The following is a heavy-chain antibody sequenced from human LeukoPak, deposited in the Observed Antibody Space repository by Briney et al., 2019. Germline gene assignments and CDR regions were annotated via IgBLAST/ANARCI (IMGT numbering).Heavy chain of an antibody. V-gene: IGHV3-74*01. CDR1: GFTFSSYW. J-gene: IGHJ6*02. CDR2: INSDGSST. D-gene: IGHD1-26*01. CDR3: ASRIVGANYYCYGMDV. Sequence: PGGSLRLSCAASGFTFSSYWMHWVRQAPGKGLVWVSRINSDGSSTSYADSVKGRFTISRDNAKNSLYLQMNSLRAEDTAVYYCASRIVGANYYCYGMDVWGQGTTVTVSS.